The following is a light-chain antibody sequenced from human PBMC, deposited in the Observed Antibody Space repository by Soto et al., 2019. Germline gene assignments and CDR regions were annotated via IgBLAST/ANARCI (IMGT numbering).Light chain of an antibody. J-gene: IGKJ1*01. CDR1: QSVSSRH. V-gene: IGKV3-20*01. CDR2: GTS. CDR3: QQYGSSPRT. Sequence: EIVVTQSPGTLSLSPGERATLSCRASQSVSSRHLAWYQQKPGQAPRLLIYGTSNRATGIPDRFSGSGSGPDFTLTISRLEPEDFAVYYCQQYGSSPRTFGQGTKVDI.